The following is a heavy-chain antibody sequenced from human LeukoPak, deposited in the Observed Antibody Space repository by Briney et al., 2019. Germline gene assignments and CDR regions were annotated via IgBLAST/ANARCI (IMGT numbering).Heavy chain of an antibody. CDR1: GGTLISYA. CDR3: ASGEYGSGSYLHY. V-gene: IGHV1-69*05. J-gene: IGHJ4*02. Sequence: SVKVSCKASGGTLISYAINWVRQAPGQGLEWMGGINPIFGTANYAQKFQGRVTITTDESTSTAYMELSSLRSEDTAVYYCASGEYGSGSYLHYWGQETLVTVSS. CDR2: INPIFGTA. D-gene: IGHD3-10*01.